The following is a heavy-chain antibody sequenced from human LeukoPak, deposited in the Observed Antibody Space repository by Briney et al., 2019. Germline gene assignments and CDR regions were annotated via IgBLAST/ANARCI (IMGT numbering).Heavy chain of an antibody. D-gene: IGHD6-19*01. J-gene: IGHJ5*02. CDR2: IIPIFGTA. V-gene: IGHV1-69*05. Sequence: GASVKVSCKASGGTFSSYAISWVRQAPGQGLEWMGGIIPIFGTANYAQKFQGRVTITTDESTSTAYMELSSLRSEDTAVYYCALRPAVAGINNWFDPWGQGTLVTVSS. CDR1: GGTFSSYA. CDR3: ALRPAVAGINNWFDP.